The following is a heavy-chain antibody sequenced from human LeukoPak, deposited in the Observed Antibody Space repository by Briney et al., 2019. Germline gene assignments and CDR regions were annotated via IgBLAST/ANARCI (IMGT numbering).Heavy chain of an antibody. D-gene: IGHD3-22*01. CDR2: ISAYNGNT. Sequence: ASVNVSCKASGYTFTSYGISWVRQAPGRGLEWMGWISAYNGNTNYAQKLQGRVTMTTDTSTRTAYMELRSLRSDDTAVYYCAREARTRRNYYYDSSGYPDCWGQGTLVTVSS. V-gene: IGHV1-18*01. CDR1: GYTFTSYG. J-gene: IGHJ4*02. CDR3: AREARTRRNYYYDSSGYPDC.